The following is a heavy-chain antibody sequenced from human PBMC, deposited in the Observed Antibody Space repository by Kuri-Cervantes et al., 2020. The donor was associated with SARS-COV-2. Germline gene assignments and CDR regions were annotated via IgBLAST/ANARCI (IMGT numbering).Heavy chain of an antibody. Sequence: ASVKVSCKASGYSFSSYDINWVRQAAGQGLEWMGWLNPDTGNTGNAKEFQSRVTMTTDTSINTAYMEVSSLSFEDTAIYYCARDSGDWNPDGLDIWGQGTMVTVSS. CDR3: ARDSGDWNPDGLDI. CDR2: LNPDTGNT. CDR1: GYSFSSYD. J-gene: IGHJ3*02. D-gene: IGHD1-1*01. V-gene: IGHV1-8*01.